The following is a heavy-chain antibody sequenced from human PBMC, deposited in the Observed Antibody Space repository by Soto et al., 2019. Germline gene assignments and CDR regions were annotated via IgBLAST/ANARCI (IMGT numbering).Heavy chain of an antibody. J-gene: IGHJ5*02. CDR1: GFTFGNYA. CDR2: INESGSKT. V-gene: IGHV3-23*01. Sequence: PGGSLRLSCAASGFTFGNYAMTWVRQAPGKGLEWVSTINESGSKTYYADSVKGRFTISSDKSKNTLSLQMNSLRAEDTAVYCGANDARPKTWGQGTLVTVSS. CDR3: ANDARPKT.